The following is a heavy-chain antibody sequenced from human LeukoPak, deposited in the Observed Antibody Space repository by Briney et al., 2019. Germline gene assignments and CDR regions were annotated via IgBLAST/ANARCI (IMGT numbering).Heavy chain of an antibody. Sequence: GASVKVSCKASGGTFSSYAISWVRQAPGQGLEWMGGIIPIFGTANYAQKFQGRVTITADESTSTAYMELSSLRSEDTAVYYCARHRGVYSSSTPIDYWGQGALVTVSS. V-gene: IGHV1-69*13. CDR2: IIPIFGTA. D-gene: IGHD6-6*01. CDR3: ARHRGVYSSSTPIDY. J-gene: IGHJ4*02. CDR1: GGTFSSYA.